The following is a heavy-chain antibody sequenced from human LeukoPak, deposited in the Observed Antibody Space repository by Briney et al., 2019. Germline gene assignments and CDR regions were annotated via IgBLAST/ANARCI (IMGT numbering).Heavy chain of an antibody. CDR3: AGGIVGVLDAFDI. V-gene: IGHV1-18*04. CDR1: GYSFTSYW. CDR2: ISAYNGNT. D-gene: IGHD1-26*01. Sequence: GESLKISCKGSGYSFTSYWIGWVRQAPGQGLEWMGWISAYNGNTNYAQKLQGRVTMTTDTSTSTAYMELRSLRSDDTAVYYCAGGIVGVLDAFDIWGQGTMVTVSS. J-gene: IGHJ3*02.